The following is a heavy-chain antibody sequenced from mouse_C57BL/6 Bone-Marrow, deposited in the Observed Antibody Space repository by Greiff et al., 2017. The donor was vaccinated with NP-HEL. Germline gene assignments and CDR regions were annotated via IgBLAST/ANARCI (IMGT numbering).Heavy chain of an antibody. J-gene: IGHJ3*01. D-gene: IGHD2-4*01. CDR2: ISYDGSN. Sequence: ESGPGLVKPSQSLSLTCSVTGYSITSGYYWNWIRQFPGNKLEWMGYISYDGSNNYNPSLKNRISITRDTSKNQFFLKLNSVTTEDTATYYCARGGLRDWFAYWGQGTLVTVSA. V-gene: IGHV3-6*01. CDR1: GYSITSGYY. CDR3: ARGGLRDWFAY.